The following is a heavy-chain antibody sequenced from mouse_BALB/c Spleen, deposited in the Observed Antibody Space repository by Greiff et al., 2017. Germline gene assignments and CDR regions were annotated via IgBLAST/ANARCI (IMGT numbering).Heavy chain of an antibody. CDR3: ARNWDKGYAMDY. J-gene: IGHJ4*01. CDR2: IWSGGST. CDR1: GFSLIRYG. Sequence: QVQLQQSGPGLVQPSQSLSITCTVSGFSLIRYGVHWVRQSPGKGLEWLGVIWSGGSTDYNAAFISRLSISKDNSKSQVFFKMNSLQANDTAIYYCARNWDKGYAMDYGGQGTSVTVSS. V-gene: IGHV2-2*02. D-gene: IGHD4-1*01.